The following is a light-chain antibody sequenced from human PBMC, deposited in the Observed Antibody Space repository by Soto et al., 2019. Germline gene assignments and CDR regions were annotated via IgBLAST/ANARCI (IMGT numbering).Light chain of an antibody. CDR3: NSYTSSSTLPYV. Sequence: QSALTQPASVSGSPGQSITVSCTGTSSDVGGYNYVSWYQQHPGKAPKVMIYDVSKRPSGVSNRFSGSKSGNTASLTISGRQAEDEADYYCNSYTSSSTLPYVFGTGTKVTVL. CDR1: SSDVGGYNY. J-gene: IGLJ1*01. CDR2: DVS. V-gene: IGLV2-14*01.